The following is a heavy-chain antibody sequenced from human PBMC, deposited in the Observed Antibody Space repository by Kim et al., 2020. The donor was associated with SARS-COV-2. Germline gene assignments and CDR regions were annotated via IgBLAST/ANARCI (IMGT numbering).Heavy chain of an antibody. CDR3: AIGAVAGTEAWYDY. CDR2: IDPSDSYT. Sequence: GESLKISCKGSGYSFTSYWITWVRQMPGKGLEWMGRIDPSDSYTNYSPSFQGHVTISAKKSISTAYLQWSSLKASDTAMYYCAIGAVAGTEAWYDYWGQGTLVAVST. V-gene: IGHV5-10-1*01. CDR1: GYSFTSYW. J-gene: IGHJ4*02. D-gene: IGHD6-19*01.